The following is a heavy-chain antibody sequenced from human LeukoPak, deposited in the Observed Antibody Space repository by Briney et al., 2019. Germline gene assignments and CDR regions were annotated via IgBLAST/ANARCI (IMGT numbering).Heavy chain of an antibody. CDR3: ARGDFWSGYLGFDP. CDR2: IYTSGST. D-gene: IGHD3-3*01. J-gene: IGHJ5*02. V-gene: IGHV4-4*09. CDR1: GGSISSYY. Sequence: SETLSLTCTVSGGSISSYYWSWIRQPPGKGLEWIGYIYTSGSTNYNPSLKSRVIISVDTSKNQFSLKLSSVTAADTAVYYCARGDFWSGYLGFDPWGQGTLVTVSS.